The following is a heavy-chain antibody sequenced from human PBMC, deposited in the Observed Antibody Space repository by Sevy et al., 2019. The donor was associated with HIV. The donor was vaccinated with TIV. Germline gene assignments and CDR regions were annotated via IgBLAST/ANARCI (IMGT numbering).Heavy chain of an antibody. J-gene: IGHJ4*02. CDR3: ASSRRGIAAAAGTYDY. D-gene: IGHD6-13*01. V-gene: IGHV3-21*01. CDR2: ISSSSSYI. Sequence: LSLTCAASGFSFSSYSMNWVRQAPGKGLEWVSSISSSSSYIYYADSVKGRFTISRDNAKNSLYLQMNSLRAEDTAVYYCASSRRGIAAAAGTYDYWGQRTLVTVSS. CDR1: GFSFSSYS.